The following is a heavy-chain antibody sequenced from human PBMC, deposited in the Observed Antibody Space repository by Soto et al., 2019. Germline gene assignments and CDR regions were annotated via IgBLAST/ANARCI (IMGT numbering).Heavy chain of an antibody. Sequence: SVKVSCKASGGTFSSYAITWVRQAPGQGLEWMGGIIPIFGTANYAQKFQARVTITADESTSTAYMDLSSLRSEDTAVYYCARGIWVATTASYYFDSWGQGTQVTVSS. CDR1: GGTFSSYA. V-gene: IGHV1-69*13. CDR3: ARGIWVATTASYYFDS. D-gene: IGHD5-12*01. CDR2: IIPIFGTA. J-gene: IGHJ4*02.